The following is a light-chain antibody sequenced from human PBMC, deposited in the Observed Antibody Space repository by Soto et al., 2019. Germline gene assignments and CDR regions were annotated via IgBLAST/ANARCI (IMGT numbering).Light chain of an antibody. CDR3: SSYAGNNNVL. V-gene: IGLV2-14*01. J-gene: IGLJ2*01. CDR2: EVS. CDR1: SSDVGGYNY. Sequence: QSVLTQPASVSGSPGQSITISCTGTSSDVGGYNYVSWYQQHPGKAPKLMIYEVSNRPSGVSNRFSGSKSGNTASLTISGLQAEDEADYYCSSYAGNNNVLFGGGTQLTVL.